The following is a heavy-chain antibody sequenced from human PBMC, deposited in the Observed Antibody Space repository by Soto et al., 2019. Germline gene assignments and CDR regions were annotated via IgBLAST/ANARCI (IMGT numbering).Heavy chain of an antibody. D-gene: IGHD3-10*01. J-gene: IGHJ3*02. CDR3: ARDLSMVRALDAFDI. V-gene: IGHV4-59*01. CDR2: IDYSGST. Sequence: QVQLQESGPGLVKPSETLSLTCTVSGGSISSYYWSWIRQPPGKGLEWIGYIDYSGSTNYNPSLKSRVTISVDTYKDQFSLKLSSVTAADTAVYYCARDLSMVRALDAFDIWGHGTMVTVSS. CDR1: GGSISSYY.